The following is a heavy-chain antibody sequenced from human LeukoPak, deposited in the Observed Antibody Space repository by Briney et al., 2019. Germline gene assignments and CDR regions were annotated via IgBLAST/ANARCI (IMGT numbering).Heavy chain of an antibody. J-gene: IGHJ6*03. D-gene: IGHD2-2*01. CDR1: GYTFTSYD. CDR3: ARAPRRSSTSGYYYYMDV. Sequence: ASVKVSCKASGYTFTSYDINWVRQATGKGLEGIGWMNPNRGNTGYAQKCQRRVTITRTPSISTAYMELSSLRSEDTAVYYCARAPRRSSTSGYYYYMDVGGKGTTVTVSS. V-gene: IGHV1-8*03. CDR2: MNPNRGNT.